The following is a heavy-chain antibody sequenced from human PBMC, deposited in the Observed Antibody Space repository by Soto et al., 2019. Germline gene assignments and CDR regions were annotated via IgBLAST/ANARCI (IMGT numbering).Heavy chain of an antibody. Sequence: PSDTLSLTCTVSGVSITSYFWSWIRQTPGKGLDWIGTISFSGATYSNPSLKGRAALSVDTSANSLLLNQNSVTAAGTAVRFCARDRRDGYKRDFEFWGQGSQITDS. V-gene: IGHV4-59*01. D-gene: IGHD5-12*01. J-gene: IGHJ4*02. CDR3: ARDRRDGYKRDFEF. CDR2: ISFSGAT. CDR1: GVSITSYF.